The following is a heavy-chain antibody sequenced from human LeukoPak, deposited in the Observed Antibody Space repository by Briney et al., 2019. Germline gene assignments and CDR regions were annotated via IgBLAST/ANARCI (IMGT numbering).Heavy chain of an antibody. D-gene: IGHD6-13*01. CDR3: ARDSSSWPPVNLFSDY. CDR1: GFTFSSYW. CDR2: IKQDGSEK. J-gene: IGHJ4*02. Sequence: GSLRLSCAASGFTFSSYWMGWVRQAPGKGLEWVANIKQDGSEKYYVDSVKGRFTISRDNAKNSLYLQMNSLRAEDTAVYYCARDSSSWPPVNLFSDYWGQGTLVTVSS. V-gene: IGHV3-7*01.